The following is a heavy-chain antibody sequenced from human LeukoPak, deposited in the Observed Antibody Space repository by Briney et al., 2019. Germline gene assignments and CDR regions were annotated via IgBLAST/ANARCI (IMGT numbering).Heavy chain of an antibody. CDR3: ASRITMVRGEGPNDAFDI. V-gene: IGHV1-69*05. J-gene: IGHJ3*02. Sequence: SVKVSCKASGYAFTRYGISWVREAPGQGLEWMGSIIPIFGTANYAQKFQGRVTITTDESTSTAYMELSSLRSEDTAVYYCASRITMVRGEGPNDAFDIWGQGTIVTDSS. CDR1: GYAFTRYG. D-gene: IGHD3-10*01. CDR2: IIPIFGTA.